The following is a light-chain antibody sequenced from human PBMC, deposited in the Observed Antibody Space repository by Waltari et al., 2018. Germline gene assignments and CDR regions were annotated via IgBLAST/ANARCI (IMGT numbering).Light chain of an antibody. CDR2: WAF. Sequence: DIVMTQSPDSLAVSLGERATINCKSSQSVLYSPQNKNYLAWYQQKPGQPPKLLIYWAFTRESGGPDRFSGSGSGTDFTLTIDSLQAEDVAVYYCQQYYTSPYTFGQGTKLEIK. V-gene: IGKV4-1*01. J-gene: IGKJ2*01. CDR1: QSVLYSPQNKNY. CDR3: QQYYTSPYT.